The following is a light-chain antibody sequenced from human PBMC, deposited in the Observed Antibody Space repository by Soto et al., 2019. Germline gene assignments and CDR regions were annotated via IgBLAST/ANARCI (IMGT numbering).Light chain of an antibody. CDR3: QQFDNVPST. V-gene: IGKV1-33*01. Sequence: DIQMTQSPSSLSASVGDRVTIICQASQDITNYLNWYQQKPGKAPKLLIYDASNLETGVPSRFSGSGSGTHFSFTISSLQPEDIATYYCQQFDNVPSTFGQGTRLEMK. CDR2: DAS. J-gene: IGKJ5*01. CDR1: QDITNY.